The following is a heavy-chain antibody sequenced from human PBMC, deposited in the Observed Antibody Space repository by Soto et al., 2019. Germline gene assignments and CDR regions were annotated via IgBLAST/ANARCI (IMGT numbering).Heavy chain of an antibody. D-gene: IGHD2-21*01. CDR3: ANEMIASTLADFFDY. Sequence: VHLLESGGGLIQPGGSLRLSCEASGFTFSNYGMTWVRLAPGKGLEWVSTISGSGGRTFYADPVQGRFTISRDNSKNTLYLQMNSLRAEDTAVYYCANEMIASTLADFFDYWGQGTLVTVSS. CDR1: GFTFSNYG. V-gene: IGHV3-23*01. J-gene: IGHJ4*02. CDR2: ISGSGGRT.